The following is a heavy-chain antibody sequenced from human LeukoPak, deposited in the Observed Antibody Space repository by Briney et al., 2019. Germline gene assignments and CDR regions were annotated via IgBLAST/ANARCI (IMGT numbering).Heavy chain of an antibody. Sequence: GGSLRLSCAASGFTFSDYYMSWIRQAPGKGLEWVSYISSSGSTIYYADSVKGRFTISRDNAKNSLYLQMNSLRAEDTAVYYCARVAYCGGDCYPETLDYWGQGTLVTVSS. CDR1: GFTFSDYY. CDR3: ARVAYCGGDCYPETLDY. CDR2: ISSSGSTI. J-gene: IGHJ4*02. D-gene: IGHD2-21*02. V-gene: IGHV3-11*01.